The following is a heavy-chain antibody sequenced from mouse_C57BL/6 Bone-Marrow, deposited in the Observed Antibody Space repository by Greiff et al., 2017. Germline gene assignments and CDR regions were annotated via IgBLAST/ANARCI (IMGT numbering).Heavy chain of an antibody. Sequence: EVKLMESGAELVRPGASVKLSCTASGFNIKDDYMHWVKQRPEQGLEWIGWIDPENGDTEYASKFQGKATITADTSSNTAYLQLSSLTSEDTAVYYSTTLLLADYWGQGTTLTVSS. CDR1: GFNIKDDY. CDR2: IDPENGDT. CDR3: TTLLLADY. V-gene: IGHV14-4*01. J-gene: IGHJ2*01. D-gene: IGHD2-1*01.